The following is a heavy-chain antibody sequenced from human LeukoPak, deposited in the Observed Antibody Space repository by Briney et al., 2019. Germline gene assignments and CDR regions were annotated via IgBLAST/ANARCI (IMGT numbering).Heavy chain of an antibody. CDR2: IYYSGST. D-gene: IGHD4-17*01. CDR1: GGSISSSSYY. V-gene: IGHV4-39*01. J-gene: IGHJ6*03. Sequence: SETLSLTCTVSGGSISSSSYYWGWIRQPPGKGLEWIGSIYYSGSTYYNPSLKSRVTISVDTSKNQFSLKLSSVTAADTAVYYCARGGDYGDYEDYYYYMDVWGKGTTVTVSS. CDR3: ARGGDYGDYEDYYYYMDV.